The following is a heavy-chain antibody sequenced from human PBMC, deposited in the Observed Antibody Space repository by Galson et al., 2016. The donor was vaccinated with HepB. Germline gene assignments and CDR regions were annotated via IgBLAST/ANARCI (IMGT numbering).Heavy chain of an antibody. Sequence: SLRLSCAASGFTVSSNYMRWVRQAPGKGLEWVSVIYSGGTTYYADSVKGRFPISRDNSKNTLYLQMNSLRPEDTAVYYCAREQVEASYYGSGSGYYYYYGMDIWGQGTTVIVSS. CDR2: IYSGGTT. V-gene: IGHV3-53*01. D-gene: IGHD3-10*01. CDR3: AREQVEASYYGSGSGYYYYYGMDI. CDR1: GFTVSSNY. J-gene: IGHJ6*02.